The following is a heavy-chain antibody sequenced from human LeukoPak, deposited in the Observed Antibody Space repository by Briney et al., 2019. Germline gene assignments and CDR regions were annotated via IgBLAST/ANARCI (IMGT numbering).Heavy chain of an antibody. CDR1: GFTFSSYA. CDR2: ISGSGGST. J-gene: IGHJ6*03. D-gene: IGHD2-8*02. CDR3: AKAYWEDYYYYMDV. Sequence: PGGSLRLSCAASGFTFSSYAMSWVRQAPGKGLEWVSAISGSGGSTYYADSVKGRFTISRDNSKSTLYLQMNSLRAEDTAVYYCAKAYWEDYYYYMDVWGKGTTVTVSS. V-gene: IGHV3-23*01.